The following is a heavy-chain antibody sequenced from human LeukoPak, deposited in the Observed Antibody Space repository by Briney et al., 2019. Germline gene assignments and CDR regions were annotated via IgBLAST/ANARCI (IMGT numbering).Heavy chain of an antibody. CDR3: ARDLGYYDFWSGWPYYFDY. V-gene: IGHV3-7*01. D-gene: IGHD3-3*01. J-gene: IGHJ4*02. CDR2: IKEDGSGK. CDR1: GFILSNHW. Sequence: GGSLRLSCAASGFILSNHWMAWVRQAPDKGLEWVANIKEDGSGKYYVDSVKGRFTISRDNAKNSLYLQMNSLRAEDTAVYYCARDLGYYDFWSGWPYYFDYWGQGTLVTVSS.